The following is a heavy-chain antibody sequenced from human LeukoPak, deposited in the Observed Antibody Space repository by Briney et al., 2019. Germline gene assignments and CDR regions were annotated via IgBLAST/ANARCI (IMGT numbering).Heavy chain of an antibody. J-gene: IGHJ4*02. Sequence: ASVKVSCKASGYTFTSYYMHWVRQAPGQGLEWMGIINPSGGNTTYAQKFQGRVTMTRDTSTSTVYMELSSLRSEDTAVYYCARDYNGIYLFDYWGQGTLVTVSS. V-gene: IGHV1-46*01. CDR3: ARDYNGIYLFDY. D-gene: IGHD5-24*01. CDR2: INPSGGNT. CDR1: GYTFTSYY.